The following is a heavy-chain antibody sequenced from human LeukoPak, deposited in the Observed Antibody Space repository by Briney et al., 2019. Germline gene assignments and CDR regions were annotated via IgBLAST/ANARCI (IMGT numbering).Heavy chain of an antibody. J-gene: IGHJ2*01. Sequence: GGSLRLSCAASGFTFSSYWMSWVRQAPGKGLEWVANIKQDGSEKYYVDSVKGRFTISRDNAKNSLYLQMNSLRAEDTAVYYCARIGVDSSGYYYSLNWYFDLWGRGTLVTVSS. CDR3: ARIGVDSSGYYYSLNWYFDL. CDR1: GFTFSSYW. V-gene: IGHV3-7*01. CDR2: IKQDGSEK. D-gene: IGHD3-22*01.